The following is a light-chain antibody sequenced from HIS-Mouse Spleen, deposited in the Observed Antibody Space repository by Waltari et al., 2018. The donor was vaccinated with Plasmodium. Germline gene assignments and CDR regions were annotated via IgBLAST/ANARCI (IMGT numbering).Light chain of an antibody. V-gene: IGLV1-47*01. CDR2: RNN. CDR1: SSHIGRTS. Sequence: QSVLTQPPSASGTPVQRVTISCSGSSSHIGRTSVYWYRQPPGTAPKLLIYRNNQRPSGVPDRFSGSKSGTSASLAISGLRSEDEADYYCAAWDDSLSGRVFGGGTKLTVL. J-gene: IGLJ3*02. CDR3: AAWDDSLSGRV.